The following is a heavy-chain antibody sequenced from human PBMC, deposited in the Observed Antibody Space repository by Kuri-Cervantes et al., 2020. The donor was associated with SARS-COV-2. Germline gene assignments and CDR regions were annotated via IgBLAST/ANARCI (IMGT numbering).Heavy chain of an antibody. V-gene: IGHV3-11*01. CDR1: GFTFSDYY. J-gene: IGHJ6*02. CDR3: ARGAHDYYYYGMDV. CDR2: ISSSGSTI. Sequence: GGSLSLSCAASGFTFSDYYMSWIRQAPGKGLEWVSYISSSGSTIYYADSVKGRFTISRDNAKNSLYLQMNSLRAEDTAVYYCARGAHDYYYYGMDVWGQGTTVTVSS.